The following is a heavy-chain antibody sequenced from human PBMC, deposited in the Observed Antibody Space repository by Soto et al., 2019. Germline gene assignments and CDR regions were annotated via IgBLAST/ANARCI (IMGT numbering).Heavy chain of an antibody. Sequence: VVSLILCCSSCVFAFSNYAVRLLLQAPVKWLSWVSAISVSFFITYYADSFKGLFTISKYNSKNTLYLQMNSMRAEDTAVYYCAKALGVSSRASGFWLDRWGQGTLVTVSS. CDR1: VFAFSNYA. J-gene: IGHJ5*02. CDR2: ISVSFFIT. D-gene: IGHD2-2*01. CDR3: AKALGVSSRASGFWLDR. V-gene: IGHV3-23*01.